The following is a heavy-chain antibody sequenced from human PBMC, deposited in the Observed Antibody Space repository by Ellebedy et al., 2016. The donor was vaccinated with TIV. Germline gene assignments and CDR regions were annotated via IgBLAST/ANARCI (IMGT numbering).Heavy chain of an antibody. Sequence: ASVKVSCKASGYTFLGNHLQWVRQAPGQGLEWMGWINPNSGGTNYAQKFQGRVTMTRDTSINTAYMELSRLRSDDTAMYYCTRETNSPPGAVAGTGFDCWGQGTLVIVSS. D-gene: IGHD6-19*01. CDR2: INPNSGGT. CDR3: TRETNSPPGAVAGTGFDC. V-gene: IGHV1-2*02. CDR1: GYTFLGNH. J-gene: IGHJ4*02.